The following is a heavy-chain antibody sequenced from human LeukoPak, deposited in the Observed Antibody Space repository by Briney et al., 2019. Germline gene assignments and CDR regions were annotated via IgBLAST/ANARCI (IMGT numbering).Heavy chain of an antibody. CDR1: GFTFSSYS. CDR2: ISSSSNYI. Sequence: PGGSLRLSCAASGFTFSSYSMNWVRQAPGKGLEWVSSISSSSNYIYYADSVKGRFTISRDNAKNSPYLQMNSLRAEDTAVYYCARDRVYDYDSSGSIDYWGQGTLVTVSS. D-gene: IGHD3-22*01. J-gene: IGHJ4*02. V-gene: IGHV3-21*01. CDR3: ARDRVYDYDSSGSIDY.